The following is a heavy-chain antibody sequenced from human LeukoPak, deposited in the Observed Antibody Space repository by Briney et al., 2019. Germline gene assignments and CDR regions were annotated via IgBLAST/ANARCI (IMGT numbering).Heavy chain of an antibody. D-gene: IGHD1-26*01. CDR3: ARHRSGSYIRYFDF. CDR1: GDSINTSNYF. J-gene: IGHJ4*02. Sequence: SETLSLTCTVSGDSINTSNYFWGCIRQSTGKGLEWIGNIYYIGTSDYNPSLKSRVTISIDTSKNQFSLNLRSVTAADTAFYYCARHRSGSYIRYFDFWGQGALVTVSS. CDR2: IYYIGTS. V-gene: IGHV4-39*01.